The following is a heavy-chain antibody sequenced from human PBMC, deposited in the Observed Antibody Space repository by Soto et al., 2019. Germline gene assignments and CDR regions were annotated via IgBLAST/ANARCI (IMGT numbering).Heavy chain of an antibody. Sequence: PGESLKISCKGSGYSFTSYWISWVRQMPGKGLEWMGRIDPSDSYTNYSPSFQGHVTISADKSISTAYLQWSSLKASDTAMYYCARVTQIAYYYYYGMDVWGQGTTVTVS. CDR3: ARVTQIAYYYYYGMDV. V-gene: IGHV5-10-1*01. J-gene: IGHJ6*02. D-gene: IGHD4-4*01. CDR1: GYSFTSYW. CDR2: IDPSDSYT.